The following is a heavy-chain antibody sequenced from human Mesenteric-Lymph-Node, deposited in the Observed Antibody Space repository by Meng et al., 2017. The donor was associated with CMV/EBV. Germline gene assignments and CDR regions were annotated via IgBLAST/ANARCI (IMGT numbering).Heavy chain of an antibody. J-gene: IGHJ4*02. CDR3: ARHSALLVTNFDD. V-gene: IGHV4-39*01. CDR1: GGSISSSSYY. CDR2: IYYSGSTY. D-gene: IGHD5-18*01. Sequence: QLQLQESGPGLVKPSETLSLTCTVSGGSISSSSYYWGWIRPPPGKGLEWIGYIYYSGSTYYYNPSLKTRVTISVDTSKNQFSLKLSSVTAADTAVYYCARHSALLVTNFDDWGQGTLVTVSS.